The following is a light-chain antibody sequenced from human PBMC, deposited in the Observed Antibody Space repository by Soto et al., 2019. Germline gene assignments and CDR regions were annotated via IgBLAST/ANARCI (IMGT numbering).Light chain of an antibody. Sequence: EIVLTQSPGTLSLSPGERATLSCRASQSVSDDYLAWYQQKPGQAPILVIPGASTRATGIPDRFRGSGSGTDFTLSISRLEPEDFAIYYCQQYGSTPYTFGQGTRLEIK. J-gene: IGKJ5*01. CDR1: QSVSDDY. V-gene: IGKV3-20*01. CDR3: QQYGSTPYT. CDR2: GAS.